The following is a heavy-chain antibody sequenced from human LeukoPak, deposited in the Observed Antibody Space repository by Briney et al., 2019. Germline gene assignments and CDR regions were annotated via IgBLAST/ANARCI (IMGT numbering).Heavy chain of an antibody. J-gene: IGHJ5*01. D-gene: IGHD3-16*01. CDR1: GYTFTGYY. V-gene: IGHV1-2*02. CDR2: INPNSGGT. Sequence: ASVTLSCSASGYTFTGYYMHWVRQPPGQGLEWMGWINPNSGGTNYSQKFQGRVTMTRDTSISTAYMELGRLRADDTAVYYCERRLVGEFPHENWFDSWGEGTLVTVSS. CDR3: ERRLVGEFPHENWFDS.